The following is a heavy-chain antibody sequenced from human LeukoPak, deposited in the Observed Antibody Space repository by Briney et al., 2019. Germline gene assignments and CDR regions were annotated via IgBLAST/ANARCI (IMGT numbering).Heavy chain of an antibody. D-gene: IGHD3-10*01. Sequence: SETLSLTCAVYGGSFSGYYWSWIRQLPGKGLEWIGEINHSGSTNYNPSLKSRVTISVDTSKNQFSLKLSSVTAADTAVYYCARGAKIIYYYGSGSYDRGWFDPWGQGTLVTVSS. CDR1: GGSFSGYY. V-gene: IGHV4-34*01. CDR3: ARGAKIIYYYGSGSYDRGWFDP. CDR2: INHSGST. J-gene: IGHJ5*02.